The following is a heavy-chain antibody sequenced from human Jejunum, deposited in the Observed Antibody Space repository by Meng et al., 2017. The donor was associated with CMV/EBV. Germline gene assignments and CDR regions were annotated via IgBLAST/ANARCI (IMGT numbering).Heavy chain of an antibody. J-gene: IGHJ4*01. CDR1: GFTFSSYW. Sequence: LVESGGGLVQAGGSLRLSCAASGFTFSSYWIHWVRQAPGKGLVWVSRINTDGSTINYADSVKGRFTISRDDAKNTLYLQMNSLTAEGTAVYYCARAGSYRFDYWGHGTLVTVSS. CDR3: ARAGSYRFDY. D-gene: IGHD3-10*01. V-gene: IGHV3-74*01. CDR2: INTDGSTI.